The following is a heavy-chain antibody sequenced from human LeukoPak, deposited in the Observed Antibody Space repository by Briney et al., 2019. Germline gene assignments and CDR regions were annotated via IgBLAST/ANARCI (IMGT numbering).Heavy chain of an antibody. V-gene: IGHV3-33*01. CDR1: GFTFRNYG. J-gene: IGHJ4*02. Sequence: GGSLRLSCAASGFTFRNYGIHWVRQAPGKGLEWLAVMWYDGSNKYSADSVKGRFTISRDNAKNTLYLQVNSLRADDTAVYYCARHLGTYSDHWGQGTLVTVSS. CDR3: ARHLGTYSDH. D-gene: IGHD7-27*01. CDR2: MWYDGSNK.